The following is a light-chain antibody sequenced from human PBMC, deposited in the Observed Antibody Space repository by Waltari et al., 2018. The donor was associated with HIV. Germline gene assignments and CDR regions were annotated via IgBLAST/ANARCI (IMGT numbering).Light chain of an antibody. J-gene: IGKJ5*01. CDR3: QEYGSSPPA. CDR2: GAF. V-gene: IGKV3-20*01. CDR1: QRVSSYF. Sequence: ENVLTQSPGTLSLSPGERATLSCRASQRVSSYFVAWYQHRPGQAPRLLIYGAFNRAAGIPDRFSGSGSGTDFTLTVNRLEPEDFAVYYCQEYGSSPPAFGQGTRLEIK.